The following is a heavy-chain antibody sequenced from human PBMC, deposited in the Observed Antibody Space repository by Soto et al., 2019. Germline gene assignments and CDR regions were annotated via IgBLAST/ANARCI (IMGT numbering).Heavy chain of an antibody. CDR2: ISYDGSNK. CDR3: AREGDTVFDY. CDR1: GFTFSSYA. D-gene: IGHD2-21*02. V-gene: IGHV3-30-3*01. Sequence: QVQLVESGGGVVQPGRSLRLSCAASGFTFSSYAMHWVRQAPGKGLEWVAVISYDGSNKYYADSVKGRFTISRDNFKNTLYLQMNSLRAEDTAVYYCAREGDTVFDYWGQGTLVTVSS. J-gene: IGHJ4*02.